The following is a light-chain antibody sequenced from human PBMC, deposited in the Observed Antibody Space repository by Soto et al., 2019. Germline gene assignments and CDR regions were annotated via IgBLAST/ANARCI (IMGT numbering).Light chain of an antibody. V-gene: IGLV2-11*01. CDR2: DVT. CDR3: CSYAGTYTLWV. Sequence: QSALTQPRSVSGSPGQSVTISCTGTSSDVGGYNFVSWYQQYPGKAPKVIIYDVTKRPSGVPDRFSGSKSGNTASLTISGLQAEDEADYFCCSYAGTYTLWVFGGGTQLTVL. J-gene: IGLJ3*02. CDR1: SSDVGGYNF.